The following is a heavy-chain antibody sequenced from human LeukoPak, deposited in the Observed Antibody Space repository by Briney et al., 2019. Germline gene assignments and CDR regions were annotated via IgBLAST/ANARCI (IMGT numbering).Heavy chain of an antibody. V-gene: IGHV3-30-3*02. CDR3: AKSYPGFRNYDILTGYYPYYYYGMDV. D-gene: IGHD3-9*01. Sequence: GGSLGLSCAASGFTFSSYAMHWVRQAPGKGLEWVAVISYDGSNKYYADSVKGRFTISRDNSKNTLYLQMNSLRAEDTAVYYCAKSYPGFRNYDILTGYYPYYYYGMDVWGQGTTVTVSS. CDR2: ISYDGSNK. CDR1: GFTFSSYA. J-gene: IGHJ6*02.